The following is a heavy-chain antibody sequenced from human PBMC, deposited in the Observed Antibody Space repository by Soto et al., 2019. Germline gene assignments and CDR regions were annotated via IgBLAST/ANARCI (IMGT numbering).Heavy chain of an antibody. CDR3: ARGAAVAGQYYYYYYGMDV. V-gene: IGHV3-30-3*01. J-gene: IGHJ6*02. CDR1: GFTFSSYA. D-gene: IGHD6-19*01. CDR2: ISYDGSNK. Sequence: PGGSLRLSCAASGFTFSSYAMHWVRQAPGKGLEWVAVISYDGSNKYYADSVKGRFTISRDNSKNTLYLQMNSLRAEDTAVYYCARGAAVAGQYYYYYYGMDVWGQGTTVTVSS.